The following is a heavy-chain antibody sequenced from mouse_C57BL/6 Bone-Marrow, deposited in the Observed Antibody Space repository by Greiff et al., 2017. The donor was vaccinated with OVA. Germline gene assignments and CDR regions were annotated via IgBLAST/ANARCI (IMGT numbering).Heavy chain of an antibody. J-gene: IGHJ3*01. CDR1: GFTFSSYA. Sequence: EVQLVESGGGLVKPGGSLKLSCAASGFTFSSYAMSWVRQTPEKRLEWVATISDGGSYTYYPDNVKGRFTISRDNAKNNLYLQMSHLKSEDTAMYYCARDDTTVVAPTYWGQGTLVTVSA. CDR3: ARDDTTVVAPTY. CDR2: ISDGGSYT. D-gene: IGHD1-1*01. V-gene: IGHV5-4*01.